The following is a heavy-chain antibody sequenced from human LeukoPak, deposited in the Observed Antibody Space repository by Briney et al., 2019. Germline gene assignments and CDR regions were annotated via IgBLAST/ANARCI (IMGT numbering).Heavy chain of an antibody. D-gene: IGHD3-22*01. CDR2: IRSKAKSYAT. CDR1: GFAFSDSA. J-gene: IGHJ3*02. V-gene: IGHV3-73*01. CDR3: THYYDGSGYYGAFDS. Sequence: GGSLRLSCAASGFAFSDSAVHWVRQASGKGLEWVGRIRSKAKSYATAYAASVKGRFTISRDDSETTAYLQMNSLKTEDTAVYYCTHYYDGSGYYGAFDSWGQGTMVTVSS.